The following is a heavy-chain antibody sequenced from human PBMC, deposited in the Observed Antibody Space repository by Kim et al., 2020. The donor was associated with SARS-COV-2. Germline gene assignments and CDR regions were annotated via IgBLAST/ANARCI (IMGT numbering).Heavy chain of an antibody. CDR3: AREGGNTGYYSIDS. D-gene: IGHD3-22*01. CDR2: IWHDESKK. CDR1: GFTFSNYA. J-gene: IGHJ5*01. Sequence: GGSLRLSFAASGFTFSNYAIHWVRQAPGKGLEWVAVIWHDESKKYYVDSVKGRFTISRDNSNNTLYLQMNSLRAEDTAVYYCAREGGNTGYYSIDSWGQG. V-gene: IGHV3-33*01.